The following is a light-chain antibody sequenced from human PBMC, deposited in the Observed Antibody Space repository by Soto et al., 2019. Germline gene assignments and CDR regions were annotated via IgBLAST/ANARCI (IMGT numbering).Light chain of an antibody. CDR2: DAS. Sequence: DIQMTQYPSTLSASVGHRLTITCRASQSVSWWLAWYQQKPGKAPKLLIYDASTLESGVPLRFSGSGSGTEFTLTISSLQPDDFASYYCQQYNNFRWTFGQGTKVAIK. CDR1: QSVSWW. V-gene: IGKV1-5*01. J-gene: IGKJ1*01. CDR3: QQYNNFRWT.